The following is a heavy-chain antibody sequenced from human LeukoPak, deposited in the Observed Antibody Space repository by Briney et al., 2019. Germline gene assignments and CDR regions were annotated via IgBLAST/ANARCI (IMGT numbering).Heavy chain of an antibody. CDR1: GGSFSGYY. J-gene: IGHJ4*02. Sequence: SETLSLTCAVYGGSFSGYYWSWIRQPPGKGLEWIGYIYYSGSTNYNPSLKSRVTISVDTSKNQFSLKLSSVTAADTAVYYCAREGSSGWEIDYWGQGTLVTVSS. CDR2: IYYSGST. V-gene: IGHV4-59*01. D-gene: IGHD6-19*01. CDR3: AREGSSGWEIDY.